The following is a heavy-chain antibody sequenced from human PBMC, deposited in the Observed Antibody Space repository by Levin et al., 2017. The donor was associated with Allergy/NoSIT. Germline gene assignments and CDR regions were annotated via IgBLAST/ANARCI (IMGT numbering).Heavy chain of an antibody. J-gene: IGHJ6*02. Sequence: GGSLRLSCAASGFTFTSFWMTWVRQAPGKGLEWVANIKQDGSETYYVDSVKGRFTISRDNAKNSVYLQMNSLRGDDTAVYYCAREEGWGYHYGMDVWGQGTTVTVSS. CDR3: AREEGWGYHYGMDV. D-gene: IGHD3-16*02. CDR2: IKQDGSET. V-gene: IGHV3-7*01. CDR1: GFTFTSFW.